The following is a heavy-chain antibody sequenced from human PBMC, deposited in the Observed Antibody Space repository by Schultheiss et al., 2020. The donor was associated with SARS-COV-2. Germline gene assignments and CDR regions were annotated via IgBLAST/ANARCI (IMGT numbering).Heavy chain of an antibody. CDR2: INHSGST. J-gene: IGHJ2*01. V-gene: IGHV4-38-2*01. Sequence: SETLSLTCAVSGYSISSGYYWGWIRQPPGKGLEWIGEINHSGSTNYNPSLKSRVTISVDKSKNQFSLKLSSVTAADTAVYYCARVYYDSSGYRQHFDLWGRGTLVTVSS. CDR3: ARVYYDSSGYRQHFDL. D-gene: IGHD3-22*01. CDR1: GYSISSGYY.